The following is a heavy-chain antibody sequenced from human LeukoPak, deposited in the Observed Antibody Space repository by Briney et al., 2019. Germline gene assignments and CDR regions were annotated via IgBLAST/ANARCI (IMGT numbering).Heavy chain of an antibody. CDR3: AKGVYGYADYALLDY. V-gene: IGHV3-23*01. J-gene: IGHJ4*02. Sequence: PGGSLRLSCAASGFTFSTYGMSWVRQAPGKGLEWVSAISSSGGSTYYADSVKGRFTISRDSSKNTLYLLMGSLRAEDTAVYYCAKGVYGYADYALLDYWGQGTLVTVSS. CDR1: GFTFSTYG. CDR2: ISSSGGST. D-gene: IGHD2-2*01.